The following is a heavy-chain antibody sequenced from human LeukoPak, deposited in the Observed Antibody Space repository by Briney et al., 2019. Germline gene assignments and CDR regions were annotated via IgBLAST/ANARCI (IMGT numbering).Heavy chain of an antibody. V-gene: IGHV1-8*01. CDR2: MNPNSGNT. D-gene: IGHD6-13*01. J-gene: IGHJ6*03. CDR1: GYTFTTYD. CDR3: ARGLYSSSWWIHYYYYMDV. Sequence: GASVKVSFKASGYTFTTYDINWVRKATGQGLEWMGWMNPNSGNTGYAQKFQGRVTMTRNTSISTAYMELSSLRSEDTAVYYCARGLYSSSWWIHYYYYMDVWGKGTTVTVSS.